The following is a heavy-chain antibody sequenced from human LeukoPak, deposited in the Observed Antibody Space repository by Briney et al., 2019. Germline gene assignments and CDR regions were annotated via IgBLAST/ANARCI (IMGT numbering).Heavy chain of an antibody. V-gene: IGHV3-30*03. J-gene: IGHJ6*03. Sequence: GGSLRLSCAASGFTFSRHGMHWVRQAPGKGLEWVAVISYDGSNKHYADSVKGRFTISRDNAKNTLYLQMNSLRAEDTAVYYCARVRGYSSYFYYYYYMDVWGKGTTVTVSS. D-gene: IGHD5-18*01. CDR3: ARVRGYSSYFYYYYYMDV. CDR1: GFTFSRHG. CDR2: ISYDGSNK.